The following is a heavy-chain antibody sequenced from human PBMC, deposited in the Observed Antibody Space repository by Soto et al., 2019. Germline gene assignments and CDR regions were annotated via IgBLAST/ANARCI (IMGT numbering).Heavy chain of an antibody. CDR1: GGSFSGYY. Sequence: QVQLQQWGAGLLEPSETLSLTCAVYGGSFSGYYWSWIRQPPGKGLEWIGEINHSGSTNYNPSLKSRVTISVDTSKNQFSLKLSSVTAADTAVYYCARIGGYSYGYYYYYGMDVWGQGTTVTVSS. CDR3: ARIGGYSYGYYYYYGMDV. J-gene: IGHJ6*02. V-gene: IGHV4-34*01. D-gene: IGHD5-18*01. CDR2: INHSGST.